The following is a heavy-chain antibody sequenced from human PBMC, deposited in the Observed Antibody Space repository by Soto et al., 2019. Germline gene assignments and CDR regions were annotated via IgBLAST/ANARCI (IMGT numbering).Heavy chain of an antibody. CDR2: INPKTAAT. CDR3: ARIKWGLDYSSGMDV. D-gene: IGHD2-15*01. J-gene: IGHJ6*02. CDR1: GYTFSDYF. V-gene: IGHV1-2*02. Sequence: QVQLVQSGAEVKKSGASVKVSCKASGYTFSDYFIQWLRQSPGQGLELVAWINPKTAATNYAKKFQDRVTLTSDTSCSTAYLELTRLRPDDTAVYYCARIKWGLDYSSGMDVWGQGTAVTVSS.